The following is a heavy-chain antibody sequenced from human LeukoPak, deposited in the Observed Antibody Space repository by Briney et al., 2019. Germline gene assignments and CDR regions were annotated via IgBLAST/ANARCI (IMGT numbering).Heavy chain of an antibody. CDR2: VYTSGST. CDR3: AREGSIVATTVSDY. D-gene: IGHD5-12*01. J-gene: IGHJ4*02. Sequence: SQTLSLTCTVSGGSISSGSYYWSWIRQPAGKGLEWIGRVYTSGSTNYNPSLKSRVTISVDTSKNQFSPNLSSVTAADTAVYYCAREGSIVATTVSDYWGQGTLVTVSS. CDR1: GGSISSGSYY. V-gene: IGHV4-61*02.